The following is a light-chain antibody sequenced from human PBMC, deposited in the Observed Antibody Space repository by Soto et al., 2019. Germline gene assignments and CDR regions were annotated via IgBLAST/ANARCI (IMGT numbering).Light chain of an antibody. V-gene: IGKV1-33*01. CDR1: QSIGNY. CDR3: QQYDDPPIT. J-gene: IGKJ5*01. CDR2: GAS. Sequence: DIQMTQSPSSLSASVGYRVTITCRASQSIGNYFNWYQQKPGKVPKLLIYGASNLETGVPSRFSGSGSGTDFTFTVSSLRPEDTATYYCQQYDDPPITFGQGTRLEIK.